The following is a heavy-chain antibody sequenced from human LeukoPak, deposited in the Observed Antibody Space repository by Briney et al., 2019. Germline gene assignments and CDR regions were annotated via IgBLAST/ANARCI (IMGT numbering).Heavy chain of an antibody. CDR1: GFTFSSYS. Sequence: PGGSLRLSCAASGFTFSSYSMNWVRQAPGKGLEWVSYISSSSSTIYYADSVKGRFTISRDNAKNSLYLQMNSLRAEDTAVYYCARESGSGWLALQDYWGQGTLVTVSS. J-gene: IGHJ4*02. V-gene: IGHV3-48*04. CDR2: ISSSSSTI. D-gene: IGHD3-10*01. CDR3: ARESGSGWLALQDY.